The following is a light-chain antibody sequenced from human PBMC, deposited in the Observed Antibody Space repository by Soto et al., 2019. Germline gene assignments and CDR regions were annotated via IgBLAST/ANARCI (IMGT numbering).Light chain of an antibody. CDR2: AAS. CDR1: QSISSY. V-gene: IGKV1-39*01. CDR3: QQSYTIPRT. J-gene: IGKJ1*01. Sequence: DIQMTQSPSSLSASVGDRVTITCRASQSISSYLNWYQQKLGKAPKFLIYAASSLQSGVPSRFSGSGSGTDFTLTISSLQPEDFATYYCQQSYTIPRTFDQGTKVEIK.